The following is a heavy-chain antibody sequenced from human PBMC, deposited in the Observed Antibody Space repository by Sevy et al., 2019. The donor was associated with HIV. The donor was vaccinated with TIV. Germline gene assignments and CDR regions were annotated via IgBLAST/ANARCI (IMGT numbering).Heavy chain of an antibody. CDR1: GDSISSGYY. CDR2: FYYSGRT. D-gene: IGHD2-15*01. J-gene: IGHJ6*02. CDR3: ATCSPDYYYGMDV. V-gene: IGHV4-61*01. Sequence: SETLSLTCSVSGDSISSGYYWSWIRQPPGKGLEWIGYFYYSGRTNYNASLKSRVTISIDKSKNQFSLKLKSVTAADTAVYYCATCSPDYYYGMDVWGQGTTVTVSS.